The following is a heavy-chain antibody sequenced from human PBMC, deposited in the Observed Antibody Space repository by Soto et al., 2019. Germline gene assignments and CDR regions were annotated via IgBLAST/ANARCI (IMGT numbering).Heavy chain of an antibody. CDR2: IKRDGSEK. V-gene: IGHV3-7*03. CDR1: RLMVGVSV. J-gene: IGHJ4*02. Sequence: VGSPGVACAAFRLMVGVSVITWVGHVTGKGLQWVANIKRDGSEKYYVDFVNGRFTISRDNADNSVFLDMNNLRVDDTATYYCARVRATDYEIDFWGQGALVTLSS. D-gene: IGHD4-17*01. CDR3: ARVRATDYEIDF.